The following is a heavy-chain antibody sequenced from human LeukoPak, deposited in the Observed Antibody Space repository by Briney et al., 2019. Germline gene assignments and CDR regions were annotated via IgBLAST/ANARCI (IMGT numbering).Heavy chain of an antibody. J-gene: IGHJ4*02. CDR3: TSRVATTNDH. CDR2: IKRKTEGVTT. Sequence: GGSLRLSCAASGFTFNNAWMNWVRQAPGKGLEWVSRIKRKTEGVTTDYPAPVKGRFTISRDDSKATLYLQMNSLKTEDTAVYYCTSRVATTNDHWGQGTLVTVSS. CDR1: GFTFNNAW. V-gene: IGHV3-15*01. D-gene: IGHD2-21*02.